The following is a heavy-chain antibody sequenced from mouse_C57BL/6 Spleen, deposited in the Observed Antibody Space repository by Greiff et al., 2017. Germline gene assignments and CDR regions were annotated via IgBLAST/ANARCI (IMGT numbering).Heavy chain of an antibody. Sequence: DVQLQESEGGLVQPGSSMKLSCTASGFTFSDYYMAWVRQVPEKGLEWVANINYDGSSTYYLDSLKSRFIISRDNAKNILYLQMSSLKSEDTATYYCARAVYDGYFDYWGQGTTLTVSS. CDR2: INYDGSST. CDR1: GFTFSDYY. CDR3: ARAVYDGYFDY. D-gene: IGHD2-3*01. V-gene: IGHV5-16*01. J-gene: IGHJ2*01.